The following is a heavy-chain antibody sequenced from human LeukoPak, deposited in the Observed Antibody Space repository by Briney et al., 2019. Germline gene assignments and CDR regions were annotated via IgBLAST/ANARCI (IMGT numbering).Heavy chain of an antibody. CDR3: ARRCSGASCYDY. CDR2: IYYSGST. CDR1: GDSISSYY. V-gene: IGHV4-59*08. D-gene: IGHD2-15*01. Sequence: SETLSLTCTVSGDSISSYYWSWIRQPPGKGLEWIAYIYYSGSTNYNPSLKSRVTISIDTSKKQFSLKLSSVTAADTAVYYCARRCSGASCYDYWGQGTLVTVSS. J-gene: IGHJ4*02.